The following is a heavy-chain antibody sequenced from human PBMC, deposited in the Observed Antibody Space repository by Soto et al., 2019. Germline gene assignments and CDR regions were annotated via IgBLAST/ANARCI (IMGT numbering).Heavy chain of an antibody. D-gene: IGHD2-21*01. CDR3: AREGVMATTLFDY. CDR1: DGTISSGDYY. V-gene: IGHV4-30-4*01. J-gene: IGHJ4*02. Sequence: PLEPLSLTYTISDGTISSGDYYWSCIRKPPGKGLEWIGYIYYSGSTYYNPSLKSRVTISVDTSKNQFSLKLSSVTAADTAVYYCAREGVMATTLFDYWGQGTLVTVSS. CDR2: IYYSGST.